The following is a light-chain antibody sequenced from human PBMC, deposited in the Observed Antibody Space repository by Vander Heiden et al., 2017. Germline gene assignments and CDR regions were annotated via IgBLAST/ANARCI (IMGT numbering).Light chain of an antibody. CDR2: WAS. J-gene: IGKJ5*01. CDR1: QTVLYSSTNKNY. V-gene: IGKV4-1*01. Sequence: DIFLTLSPDSLAVSLGERASINCKSSQTVLYSSTNKNYLAWYQQKSSRPPKLLIYWASTRHSGVPDRFSGSGSGTNFTLTISSLQAEDAAVYFCQKDNVPPITFGQGTRLEIK. CDR3: QKDNVPPIT.